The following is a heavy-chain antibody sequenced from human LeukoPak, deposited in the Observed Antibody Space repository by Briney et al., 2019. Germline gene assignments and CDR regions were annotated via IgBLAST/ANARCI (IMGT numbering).Heavy chain of an antibody. CDR3: ARGPRADDSSGYPVDY. CDR1: GGSFSGYY. V-gene: IGHV4-34*01. Sequence: SETLSLTCAVYGGSFSGYYWSWIRQPAGKGLEWIGEINHSGSTNYNPSLKSRVSISVDTSKNQFSLNLSSVTAADTAVYYCARGPRADDSSGYPVDYWGQGTLVTVSS. CDR2: INHSGST. D-gene: IGHD3-22*01. J-gene: IGHJ4*02.